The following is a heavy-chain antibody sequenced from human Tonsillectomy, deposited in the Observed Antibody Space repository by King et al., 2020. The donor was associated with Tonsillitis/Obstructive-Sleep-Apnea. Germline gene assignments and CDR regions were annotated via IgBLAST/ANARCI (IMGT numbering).Heavy chain of an antibody. D-gene: IGHD6-6*01. J-gene: IGHJ4*02. CDR2: IYPGDSDT. CDR1: GYSFTSYS. V-gene: IGHV5-51*01. CDR3: ARHTGIAARPTPDY. Sequence: VQLVESGAEVKKPGESLKISCTGSGYSFTSYSIGWVRQMPGKGLEWMGIIYPGDSDTRYSPSFQGQVTISADKSISTASLQWNSLKVSDTAMYYCARHTGIAARPTPDYWGQGTLVTVSS.